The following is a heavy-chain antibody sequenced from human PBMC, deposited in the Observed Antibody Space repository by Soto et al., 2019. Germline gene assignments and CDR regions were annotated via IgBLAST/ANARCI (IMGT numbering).Heavy chain of an antibody. CDR1: GFSFGDYA. D-gene: IGHD6-19*01. CDR2: ISWNGESI. CDR3: AKDVGSSGWYDGFDS. V-gene: IGHV3-9*01. Sequence: EVQLVESGGGLVQPGRSLRISCAASGFSFGDYAMQWVRQVPGKGLEWVSSISWNGESIGYADSVKGRFTISRDNGKKSVYLQMNSLRGEDTALYYCAKDVGSSGWYDGFDSWGQGPLVTVS. J-gene: IGHJ4*02.